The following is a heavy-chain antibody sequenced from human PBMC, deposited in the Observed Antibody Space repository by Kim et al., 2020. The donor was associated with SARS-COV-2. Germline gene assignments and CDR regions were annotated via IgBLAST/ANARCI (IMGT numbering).Heavy chain of an antibody. J-gene: IGHJ6*02. D-gene: IGHD2-2*01. V-gene: IGHV3-15*01. Sequence: GGSLRLSCAASGFTFSNAWMSWVRQAPGKGLEWVGRIKSKTDGGTTDYAAPVKGRFTISRDDSKNTLYLQMNSLKTEDTAVYYCTTGVVVPEPSYYYYGMDVWGQGTTVTVSS. CDR2: IKSKTDGGTT. CDR1: GFTFSNAW. CDR3: TTGVVVPEPSYYYYGMDV.